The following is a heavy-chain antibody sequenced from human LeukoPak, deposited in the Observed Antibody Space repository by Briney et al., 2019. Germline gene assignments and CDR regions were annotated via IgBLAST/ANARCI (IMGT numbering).Heavy chain of an antibody. D-gene: IGHD5-18*01. CDR1: GFTFSTYA. CDR3: ARVDGAMGSLDY. V-gene: IGHV3-33*01. CDR2: IWYDGSNK. J-gene: IGHJ4*02. Sequence: GGSLRLSCAASGFTFSTYAMHWVRQAPGKGLEGVAVIWYDGSNKNYVDSVKGRFTISRDNAKNTLYLQMNSLRAEGTAVYYCARVDGAMGSLDYWGQGMLVTVSS.